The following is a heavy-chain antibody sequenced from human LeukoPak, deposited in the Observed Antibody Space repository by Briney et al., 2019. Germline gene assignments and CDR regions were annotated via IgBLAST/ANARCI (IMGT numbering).Heavy chain of an antibody. CDR2: ISTNSGNT. D-gene: IGHD4-11*01. CDR1: GYTFTSYD. V-gene: IGHV1-8*01. J-gene: IGHJ6*03. Sequence: ASVKVSCKSSGYTFTSYDINWVRQATGQGLEWMGWISTNSGNTGYAYKFQGRVTMNRNTSISKDYMELSRLRSEDTAVYYCARGRLQYHYYYYYMDVWGKGTTVTVSS. CDR3: ARGRLQYHYYYYYMDV.